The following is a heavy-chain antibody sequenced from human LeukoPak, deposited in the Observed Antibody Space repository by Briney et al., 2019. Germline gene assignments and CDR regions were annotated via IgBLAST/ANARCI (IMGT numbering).Heavy chain of an antibody. CDR2: IKSKSVGETT. CDR1: GLTFTSAW. D-gene: IGHD5-12*01. V-gene: IGHV3-15*01. J-gene: IGHJ5*02. Sequence: AGGSLRLSCATSGLTFTSAWLTWVRQAPGKGLEWVGRIKSKSVGETTDYAAPVKGRFTISRDDSENTLYLQMNSLKTEDTAVYYCTTHSGNDLRSWGQGTLVIVSS. CDR3: TTHSGNDLRS.